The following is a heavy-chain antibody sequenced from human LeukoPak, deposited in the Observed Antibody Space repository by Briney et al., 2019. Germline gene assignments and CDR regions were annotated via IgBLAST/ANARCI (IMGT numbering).Heavy chain of an antibody. CDR1: RFTFSSYS. CDR2: ISSSGSYI. CDR3: AKSGLTRFDY. D-gene: IGHD1-14*01. J-gene: IGHJ4*02. V-gene: IGHV3-21*04. Sequence: PGGSLRLSCAAARFTFSSYSMNCVRQAPGKGLDCVSSISSSGSYIYYADSVKVRFTISRDNSKNTLFLQMNSLRVEDTAVYYCAKSGLTRFDYWGQGALVTVSS.